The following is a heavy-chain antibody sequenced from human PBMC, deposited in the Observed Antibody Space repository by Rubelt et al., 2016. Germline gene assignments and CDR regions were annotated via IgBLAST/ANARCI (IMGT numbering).Heavy chain of an antibody. J-gene: IGHJ5*02. V-gene: IGHV4-31*01. D-gene: IGHD3-3*01. CDR3: ARVASDFRRWFDP. Sequence: QVQLQESGPGLVKPSQTLSLTCTVSGGSISSGGYYWSWIRQHPGKGLEWIGDIYYSGTTYYTPSLKSQGIMSVATSKNQLSMKLNSVTAADTAVYYCARVASDFRRWFDPWGQGTLVTVSS. CDR1: GGSISSGGYY. CDR2: IYYSGTT.